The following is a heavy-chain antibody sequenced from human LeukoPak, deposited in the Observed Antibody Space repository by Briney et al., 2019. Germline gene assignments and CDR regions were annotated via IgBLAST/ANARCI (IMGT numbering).Heavy chain of an antibody. CDR1: GYTFTGYY. CDR2: INPNSGGT. J-gene: IGHJ3*02. Sequence: ASVKVSCKASGYTFTGYYMHWVRQAPGQGLEWMGWINPNSGGTNYAQKFQGRVTMTRDTSISTAYMKLSRLRSDDTAVYYCARARIVVVPAADDAFDIWGQGTMVTVSS. V-gene: IGHV1-2*02. CDR3: ARARIVVVPAADDAFDI. D-gene: IGHD2-2*01.